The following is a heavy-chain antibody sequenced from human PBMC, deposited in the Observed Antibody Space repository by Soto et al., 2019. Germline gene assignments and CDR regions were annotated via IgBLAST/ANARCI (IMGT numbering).Heavy chain of an antibody. CDR1: GFTFSSHS. V-gene: IGHV3-21*01. J-gene: IGHJ4*02. CDR2: ISSSSSYI. Sequence: PGGSLRLSCAASGFTFSSHSMNWFRQAPGKGLEWVSSISSSSSYIYYADSVKGRFTISRDNAKNLVYLQMNSLRAEDTAVYYCARLARGSLDYWGRGTLVTVSS. CDR3: ARLARGSLDY. D-gene: IGHD6-25*01.